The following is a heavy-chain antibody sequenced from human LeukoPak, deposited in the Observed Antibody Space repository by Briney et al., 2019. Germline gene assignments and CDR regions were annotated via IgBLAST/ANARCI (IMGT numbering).Heavy chain of an antibody. CDR1: GVSISSSYYF. J-gene: IGHJ3*02. Sequence: PSETLSLTCSVSGVSISSSYYFWGWIRQPPGKGLEWIGRIYTSGSTNYNPSLKSRVIMSVDPSKNQFSLKLSSVTAEDTALYFCARDRWFDTWGQGTMVTVSS. D-gene: IGHD4-23*01. CDR3: ARDRWFDT. V-gene: IGHV4-61*02. CDR2: IYTSGST.